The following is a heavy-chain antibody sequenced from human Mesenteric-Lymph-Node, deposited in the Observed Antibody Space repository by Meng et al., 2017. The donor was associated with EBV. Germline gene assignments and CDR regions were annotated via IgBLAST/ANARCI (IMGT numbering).Heavy chain of an antibody. CDR3: ARFGAILRGFDY. D-gene: IGHD3-10*01. Sequence: QGPVQPGGAGLLKPSETLSLTCAVYGGSFSGYYWSWIRQPPGKGLEWIGEINHSGSTNYNPSLKSRVTISVDTSKNQFSLKLSSVTAADTAVYYCARFGAILRGFDYWGQGTLVTASS. CDR2: INHSGST. J-gene: IGHJ4*02. V-gene: IGHV4-34*01. CDR1: GGSFSGYY.